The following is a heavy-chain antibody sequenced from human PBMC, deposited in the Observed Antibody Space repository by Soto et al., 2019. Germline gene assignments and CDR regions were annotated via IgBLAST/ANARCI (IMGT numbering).Heavy chain of an antibody. J-gene: IGHJ4*02. CDR2: INTDGTTT. V-gene: IGHV3-74*01. D-gene: IGHD3-10*01. CDR1: AFTFSSYW. Sequence: EVQLVESGGGLVQPGGSLRLSCAASAFTFSSYWMHWVRQGPGKGLVWVSHINTDGTTTNYADSVKGRFTISRDNAKNTLYLQMNSLRVEDTAVYYCAKDGLVRGSYFDYWGQGTLVTVSS. CDR3: AKDGLVRGSYFDY.